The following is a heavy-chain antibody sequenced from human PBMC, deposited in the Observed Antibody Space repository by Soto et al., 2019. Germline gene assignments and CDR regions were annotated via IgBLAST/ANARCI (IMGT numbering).Heavy chain of an antibody. CDR2: MYWDDDK. D-gene: IGHD2-21*02. J-gene: IGHJ4*02. CDR3: AHRSGVDSAN. V-gene: IGHV2-5*02. Sequence: QITLKASGPTLVKPTQTLTLTCTFSGFALSTRGVGVGWIRQNPGKPLEGLTLMYWDDDKRYSPSLKSRLTVTMDTSRNEVVLTMTNMDPLATGSSSCAHRSGVDSANWGQGTLVTVSS. CDR1: GFALSTRGVG.